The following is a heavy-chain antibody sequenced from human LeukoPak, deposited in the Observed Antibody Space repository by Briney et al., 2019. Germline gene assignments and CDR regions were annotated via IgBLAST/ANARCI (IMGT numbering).Heavy chain of an antibody. CDR1: GGSISSSSYY. D-gene: IGHD2-2*01. CDR3: ARGMSSTSLHDAFDI. Sequence: PSETLSLTCTVSGGSISSSSYYWGWIRQPPGKGLEWIGSIYYSGSTYYNPSLKSRVTISVDTSKNQFSLKLSSVTAADTAVYYCARGMSSTSLHDAFDIWGQGTMVTVSS. J-gene: IGHJ3*02. V-gene: IGHV4-39*07. CDR2: IYYSGST.